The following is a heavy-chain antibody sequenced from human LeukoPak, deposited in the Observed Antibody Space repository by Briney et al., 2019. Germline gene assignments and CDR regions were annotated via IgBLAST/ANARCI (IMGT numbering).Heavy chain of an antibody. J-gene: IGHJ4*02. CDR3: ARDRLVRFLEWTN. V-gene: IGHV3-21*01. CDR1: GFTFSSNS. Sequence: GGSLRLSCAASGFTFSSNSMNWVRQAPGTGMEWVSSISSSSSYIYYADSVKGRFTISRDNAKNSLYLQMNSLRAEDTAVYYCARDRLVRFLEWTNWGQGTLVTVSS. CDR2: ISSSSSYI. D-gene: IGHD3-3*01.